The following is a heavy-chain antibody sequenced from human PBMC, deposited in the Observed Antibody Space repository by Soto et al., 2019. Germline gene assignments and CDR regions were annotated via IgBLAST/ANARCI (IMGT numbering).Heavy chain of an antibody. CDR3: ARAFIAATLGGMDV. J-gene: IGHJ6*02. V-gene: IGHV3-21*01. CDR2: ISSSSSYI. Sequence: EVQLVESGGGLVKPGGSLRLSCAASGFTFSSYSMNWVRQAPGKGLEWVSSISSSSSYIYYADSVKGRFTISRDNAKNSLYLQMNSLRAEDTAVYYWARAFIAATLGGMDVWGQGTTVTVSS. CDR1: GFTFSSYS. D-gene: IGHD6-25*01.